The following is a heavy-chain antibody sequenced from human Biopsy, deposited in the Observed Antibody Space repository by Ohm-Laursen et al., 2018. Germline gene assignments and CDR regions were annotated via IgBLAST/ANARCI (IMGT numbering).Heavy chain of an antibody. J-gene: IGHJ4*02. CDR2: SNSGGST. V-gene: IGHV3-66*01. Sequence: PPGTLSLTCIVSGGSIYNFFWSWVRQAPGKGLEWISVSNSGGSTYYADSVKDRFTISRDNSNNAVFLQMNSLRAEDTAVHYCARGRGGLAPLDDWGPGTLVTVSS. CDR3: ARGRGGLAPLDD. CDR1: GGSIYNFF.